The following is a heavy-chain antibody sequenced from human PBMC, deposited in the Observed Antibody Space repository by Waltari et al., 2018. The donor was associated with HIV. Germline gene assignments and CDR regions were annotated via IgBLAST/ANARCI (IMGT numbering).Heavy chain of an antibody. D-gene: IGHD4-17*01. Sequence: QVQLVQSGAEVKKPGSSVKVSCKASGGSFSSYVISWVRQAPGQGLEWMGGSIPMFGAANYAQNFLSRVTNSADESTKTAYMELSGLRSEDTAMYYCARETQETTGGRIFDFWGQGTMVTVSS. CDR3: ARETQETTGGRIFDF. V-gene: IGHV1-69*12. CDR1: GGSFSSYV. J-gene: IGHJ4*02. CDR2: SIPMFGAA.